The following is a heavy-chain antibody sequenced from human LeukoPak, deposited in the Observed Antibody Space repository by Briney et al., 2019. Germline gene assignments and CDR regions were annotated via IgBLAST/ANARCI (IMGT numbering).Heavy chain of an antibody. CDR1: GYTFTRYY. D-gene: IGHD3-10*01. Sequence: SVNVSCKASGYTFTRYYVHWVRQAPGQGLEWMGWINPNSGGTNYAQNFKGRATMNRDTSISTDYMELSRLRSDDTAVYYCARDQGSIYGSGSFHWFDPWGQGTLVTVSS. V-gene: IGHV1-2*02. CDR2: INPNSGGT. CDR3: ARDQGSIYGSGSFHWFDP. J-gene: IGHJ5*02.